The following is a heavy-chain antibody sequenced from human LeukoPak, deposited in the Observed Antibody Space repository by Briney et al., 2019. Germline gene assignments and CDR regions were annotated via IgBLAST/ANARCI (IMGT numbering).Heavy chain of an antibody. V-gene: IGHV1-3*01. CDR3: ARDSIAAAVFDP. Sequence: GASVNVSCKASGYTFTNYAMHWVRQAPGQRLDWMGWINAGNGKTKYSQKFQGRVTITRDTSASTAYMELSSLRSEDTAVYYCARDSIAAAVFDPWGQGTLVTVSS. CDR1: GYTFTNYA. CDR2: INAGNGKT. J-gene: IGHJ5*02. D-gene: IGHD6-13*01.